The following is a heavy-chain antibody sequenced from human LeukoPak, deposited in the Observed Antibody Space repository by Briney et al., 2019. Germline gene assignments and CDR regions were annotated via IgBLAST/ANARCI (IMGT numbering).Heavy chain of an antibody. CDR1: GFTVSSNY. CDR3: VRVAGQHRYEKYYFDH. CDR2: IYSGGST. D-gene: IGHD5-12*01. J-gene: IGHJ4*02. Sequence: PGGSLRLSCAASGFTVSSNYMSWVRQAPGKGLEWVSVIYSGGSTYYADSVKGRFTISRDNSKNTLYLQMNSLRTEDTAVYFCVRVAGQHRYEKYYFDHWGQGALVTVSS. V-gene: IGHV3-53*01.